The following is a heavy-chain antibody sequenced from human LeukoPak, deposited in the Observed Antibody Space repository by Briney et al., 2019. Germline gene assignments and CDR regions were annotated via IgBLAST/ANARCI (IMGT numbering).Heavy chain of an antibody. CDR3: AKDGDSSGWYGTYYYYCGMDV. D-gene: IGHD6-19*01. CDR2: ISYDGSNK. J-gene: IGHJ6*02. Sequence: GRSLRLSCAASGFTFSSYGMHWVRQAPGKGLEWVAVISYDGSNKYYADSVKGRFTISRDNSKNTLYLQMNSLRAEDTAVYYCAKDGDSSGWYGTYYYYCGMDVWGQGTTVTVSS. CDR1: GFTFSSYG. V-gene: IGHV3-30*18.